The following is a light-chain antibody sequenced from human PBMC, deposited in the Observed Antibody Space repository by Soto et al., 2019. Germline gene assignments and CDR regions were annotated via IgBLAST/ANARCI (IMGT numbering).Light chain of an antibody. V-gene: IGKV1-39*01. Sequence: DLQMTQSPSSLSASVGDRVTITCRASQSISSYLNWYQQKPGKAPKLLIYAASSLQSGVPSRFSGSGSGTDFTLPISSLQPEDFATYYCQQSYSTPFPFGPGPKVDIK. CDR2: AAS. J-gene: IGKJ3*01. CDR3: QQSYSTPFP. CDR1: QSISSY.